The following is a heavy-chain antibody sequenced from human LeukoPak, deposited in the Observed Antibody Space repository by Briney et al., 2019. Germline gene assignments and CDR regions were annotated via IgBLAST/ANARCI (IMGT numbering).Heavy chain of an antibody. CDR3: ARDLSANYGFDC. CDR1: GFTFDDYG. CDR2: INWNGGST. Sequence: GGSLRLSCAASGFTFDDYGMSWVRQAPGKGLEWVSAINWNGGSTGYTDSVKGRFTISRDNAKNSLYLQMNSPRAEDTALYYCARDLSANYGFDCWGQGTLVTVSS. V-gene: IGHV3-20*04. J-gene: IGHJ4*02. D-gene: IGHD4/OR15-4a*01.